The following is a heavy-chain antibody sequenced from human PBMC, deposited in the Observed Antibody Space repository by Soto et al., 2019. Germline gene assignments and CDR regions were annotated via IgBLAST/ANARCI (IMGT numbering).Heavy chain of an antibody. CDR1: GGSISSSSYY. V-gene: IGHV4-39*01. D-gene: IGHD3-10*01. Sequence: QLQLQESGPGLVKPSETLSLTCTVSGGSISSSSYYWGWIRQPPGKGLEWIGSIYYSGSTYYNPSLKSRVTISVDTSKNQFSLKLSSVTAADTAVYYCARQVDRQVWFGRRLGIDYWGQGTLVTVSS. CDR2: IYYSGST. J-gene: IGHJ4*02. CDR3: ARQVDRQVWFGRRLGIDY.